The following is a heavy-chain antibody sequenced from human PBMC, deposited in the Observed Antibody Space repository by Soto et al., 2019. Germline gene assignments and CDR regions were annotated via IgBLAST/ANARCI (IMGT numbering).Heavy chain of an antibody. D-gene: IGHD3-22*01. Sequence: QLQLRESGPGLVKPSETLSLTCTVSGGSISSNNYYWSWIRQPPGKGLEWIASSDYKGGTFYNPSLKSRVTISVDPSKNHVSLRLTSVTAADTAVYYCARFYSYTWQTYFDYWGQGALVTVSS. J-gene: IGHJ4*02. CDR2: SDYKGGT. CDR1: GGSISSNNYY. V-gene: IGHV4-39*02. CDR3: ARFYSYTWQTYFDY.